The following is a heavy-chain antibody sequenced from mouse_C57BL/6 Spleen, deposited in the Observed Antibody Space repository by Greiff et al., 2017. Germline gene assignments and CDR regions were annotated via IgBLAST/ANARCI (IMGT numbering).Heavy chain of an antibody. V-gene: IGHV1-69*01. D-gene: IGHD2-12*01. Sequence: VKLQQPGAELVMPGASVKLSCKASGYTFTSYWMHWVKQRPGQGLEWIGEIDPSASYTNYNQKFKGKSTLTVDKSSSTAYMQLSSLTSEDSAVYYCARAYYSHWGQGTTLTVSS. CDR1: GYTFTSYW. J-gene: IGHJ2*01. CDR2: IDPSASYT. CDR3: ARAYYSH.